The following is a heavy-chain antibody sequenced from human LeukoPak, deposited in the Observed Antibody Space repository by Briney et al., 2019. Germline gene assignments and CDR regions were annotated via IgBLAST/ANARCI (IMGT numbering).Heavy chain of an antibody. J-gene: IGHJ3*02. CDR2: INPNSGGT. Sequence: ASVRVSCKASGYTFTGYYMHWVRQAPGQGLEWMGWINPNSGGTNYAQKFQGRVTMTRDTSISTAYMELSRLRSDDTAVYYCAILNDSSGYYDAFDIWGQGTMVTVSS. CDR3: AILNDSSGYYDAFDI. D-gene: IGHD3-22*01. V-gene: IGHV1-2*02. CDR1: GYTFTGYY.